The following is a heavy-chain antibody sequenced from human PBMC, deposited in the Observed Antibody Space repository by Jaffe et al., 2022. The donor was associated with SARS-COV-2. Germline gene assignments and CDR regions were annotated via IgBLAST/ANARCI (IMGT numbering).Heavy chain of an antibody. CDR3: ARAGYCTNGGPCYYYYGMDV. J-gene: IGHJ6*02. Sequence: QVQLVQSGAEVKKPGASVKVSCKASGYTFTGYYMHWVRQAPGQGLEWMGWINPNSGGTNYAQKFQGRVTMTRDTSISTAYMELSRLRSDDTAVYYCARAGYCTNGGPCYYYYGMDVWGQGTTVTVSS. V-gene: IGHV1-2*02. D-gene: IGHD2-8*01. CDR2: INPNSGGT. CDR1: GYTFTGYY.